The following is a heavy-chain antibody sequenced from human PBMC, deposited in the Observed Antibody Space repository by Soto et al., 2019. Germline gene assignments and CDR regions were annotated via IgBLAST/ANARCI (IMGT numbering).Heavy chain of an antibody. CDR2: ISGSVSTT. CDR1: GFSFNNHA. Sequence: PRGSLRLSCAASGFSFNNHAMTWVRQAPGKGLEWVSGISGSVSTTHYADSVKGRFTISRDNSKDTLYLQMNSLRPEDTAVYYCAKDRLMLTMVVVGASDFWGLGTMVIVS. J-gene: IGHJ3*01. V-gene: IGHV3-23*01. D-gene: IGHD3-22*01. CDR3: AKDRLMLTMVVVGASDF.